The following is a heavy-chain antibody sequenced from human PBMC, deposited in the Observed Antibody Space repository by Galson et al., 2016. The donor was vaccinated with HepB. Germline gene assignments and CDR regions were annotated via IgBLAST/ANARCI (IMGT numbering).Heavy chain of an antibody. V-gene: IGHV3-74*01. Sequence: SLRLSCAASGFTYSPYWMHWVRQAPGKGLLWVSRIDSDGSRTDYADSVKGRFTISRDNAKNTLYLQMHSLRDEDTAVYYCASSGLGGWFDPWGQGTRVILSS. CDR1: GFTYSPYW. CDR2: IDSDGSRT. CDR3: ASSGLGGWFDP. J-gene: IGHJ5*02. D-gene: IGHD3-16*01.